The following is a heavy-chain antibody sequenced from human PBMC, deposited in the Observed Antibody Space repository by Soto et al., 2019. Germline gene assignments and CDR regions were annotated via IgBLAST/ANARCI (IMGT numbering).Heavy chain of an antibody. Sequence: SETLSLTCTVSGGSISSSSYYWGWIRQPPGKGLEWIGSIYYSGSTYYNPSLKSRVTISVDTSKNQFSLKLSSVTAADTAVYYCARIPANTIDPYNWFDPWGQGTLVTVSS. V-gene: IGHV4-39*01. CDR2: IYYSGST. CDR3: ARIPANTIDPYNWFDP. CDR1: GGSISSSSYY. D-gene: IGHD2-15*01. J-gene: IGHJ5*02.